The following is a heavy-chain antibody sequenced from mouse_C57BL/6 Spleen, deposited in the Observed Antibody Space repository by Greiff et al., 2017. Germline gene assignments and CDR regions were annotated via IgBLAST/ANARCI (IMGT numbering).Heavy chain of an antibody. V-gene: IGHV5-17*01. CDR3: AREEDYYGNYGSFDV. CDR2: ISSGSSTI. J-gene: IGHJ1*03. CDR1: GFTFSDYG. Sequence: EVQRVESGGGLVKPGGSLKLSCAASGFTFSDYGMHWVRQAPEKGLEWVAYISSGSSTIYYADTVKGRFTISRDNAKNTLFLQMTSLRSEDTAMYYCAREEDYYGNYGSFDVWGTGTTVTVSS. D-gene: IGHD2-1*01.